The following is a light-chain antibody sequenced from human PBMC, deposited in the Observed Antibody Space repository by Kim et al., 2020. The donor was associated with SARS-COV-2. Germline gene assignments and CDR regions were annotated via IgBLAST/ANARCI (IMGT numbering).Light chain of an antibody. J-gene: IGLJ2*01. Sequence: SSELTQDPAVSVALGQTVRLTCQGDSLRNYYATWYQQRPGQAPTLVLYGKYDRPSGIPDRFSGSASGNTASLTITGAQAEDEADYYCSSRDSTGDHVCFG. CDR3: SSRDSTGDHVC. V-gene: IGLV3-19*01. CDR2: GKY. CDR1: SLRNYY.